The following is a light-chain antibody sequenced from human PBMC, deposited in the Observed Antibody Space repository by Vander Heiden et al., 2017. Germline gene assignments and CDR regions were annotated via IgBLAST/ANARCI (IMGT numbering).Light chain of an antibody. J-gene: IGKJ1*01. V-gene: IGKV2-28*01. CDR2: LGS. CDR3: MQALQTPRT. Sequence: QSPLSLPVTPGEPASISCRSSQSLLHSNGYNYLDWYLQKPGQSPQLLIYLGSNRASGVPDRFSGSGSGTDFTLKISRLEAEDVGVYYCMQALQTPRTFGQGTKVEIK. CDR1: QSLLHSNGYNY.